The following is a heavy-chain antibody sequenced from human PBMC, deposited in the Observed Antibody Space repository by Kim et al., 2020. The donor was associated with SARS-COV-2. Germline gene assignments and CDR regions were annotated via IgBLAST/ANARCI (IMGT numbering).Heavy chain of an antibody. CDR2: TYYRSKWYN. CDR1: GDRVSSNSAA. D-gene: IGHD6-19*01. CDR3: ARVRNDGYSSGWYGWFDP. J-gene: IGHJ5*02. Sequence: SQTLSLTCAISGDRVSSNSAAWNWIRQSPSRGLEWLGRTYYRSKWYNDYAVSVKSRITINPDTSKNQFSLQLNSVTPEDTAVYYCARVRNDGYSSGWYGWFDPWGQGTLVTVSS. V-gene: IGHV6-1*01.